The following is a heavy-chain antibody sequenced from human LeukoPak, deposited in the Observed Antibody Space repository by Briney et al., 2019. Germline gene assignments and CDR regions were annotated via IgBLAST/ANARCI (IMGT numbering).Heavy chain of an antibody. Sequence: GGSLRLSCGASGFTFSDYGMLWVRQAPGKGLDWVSAISGSGGSTYYADSVKGRFTISRDNAKTSLYLQMNSPRAEDTAVYYCARDLSGVRGYTYGRGIDYWGQGTLVTVSS. CDR1: GFTFSDYG. CDR3: ARDLSGVRGYTYGRGIDY. J-gene: IGHJ4*02. CDR2: ISGSGGST. D-gene: IGHD5-18*01. V-gene: IGHV3-23*01.